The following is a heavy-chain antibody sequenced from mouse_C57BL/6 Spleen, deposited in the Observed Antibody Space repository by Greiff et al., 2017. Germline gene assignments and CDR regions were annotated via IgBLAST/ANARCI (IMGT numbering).Heavy chain of an antibody. V-gene: IGHV1-82*01. D-gene: IGHD2-4*01. CDR1: GYAFSSSW. CDR3: ARYDYDEAYYCDY. CDR2: IYPGDGDT. J-gene: IGHJ2*01. Sequence: LVESGPELVKPGASVKISCKASGYAFSSSWMNWVKQRPGKGLEWIGRIYPGDGDTNYNGKFKGKATLTADKSSSTAYMQLSSLTSEDSAVYFCARYDYDEAYYCDYWGQGTTLTVSS.